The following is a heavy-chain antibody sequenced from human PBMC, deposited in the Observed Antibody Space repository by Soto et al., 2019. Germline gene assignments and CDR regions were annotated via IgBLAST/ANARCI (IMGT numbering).Heavy chain of an antibody. CDR3: ARDLITMVRGVTDYYYGMDV. D-gene: IGHD3-10*01. J-gene: IGHJ6*02. V-gene: IGHV1-18*01. CDR1: GYTFTSYG. Sequence: ASVKVSCKASGYTFTSYGISWVRQAPGQGLEWMGWISAYNGNTNYAQKLQGRVTMTTDTSTSTAYMELRSLRSDDTAVYYCARDLITMVRGVTDYYYGMDVWGQGTAVTVSS. CDR2: ISAYNGNT.